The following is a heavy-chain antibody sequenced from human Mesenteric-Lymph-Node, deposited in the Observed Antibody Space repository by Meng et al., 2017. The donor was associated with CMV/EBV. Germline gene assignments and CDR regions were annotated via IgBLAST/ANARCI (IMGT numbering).Heavy chain of an antibody. Sequence: SETLSLTCSVSGASISSSSFYCDWIRQPPGKGLEWIGNICYSGSTYYSPSLKSRVTKSVDTSKNQFSLKLSSVTAADTAVYYCARGGWLLEFDYWGQGTPVTVSS. CDR1: GASISSSSFY. J-gene: IGHJ4*02. D-gene: IGHD3-3*01. V-gene: IGHV4-39*07. CDR2: ICYSGST. CDR3: ARGGWLLEFDY.